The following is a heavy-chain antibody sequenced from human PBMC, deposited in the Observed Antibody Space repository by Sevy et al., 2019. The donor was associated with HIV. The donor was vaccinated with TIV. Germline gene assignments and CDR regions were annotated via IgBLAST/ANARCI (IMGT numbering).Heavy chain of an antibody. V-gene: IGHV3-7*01. Sequence: GGSLRLSCAASGFTFSNYWMSWVRQAPGKGLECVANINQGGSEKYYLDSVKGRFSVSRDNAKNSLYLQMNSLRDEDSAVDYCAREQISGSKPYYFDSWGQGTLVTVSS. CDR2: INQGGSEK. D-gene: IGHD1-26*01. J-gene: IGHJ4*02. CDR3: AREQISGSKPYYFDS. CDR1: GFTFSNYW.